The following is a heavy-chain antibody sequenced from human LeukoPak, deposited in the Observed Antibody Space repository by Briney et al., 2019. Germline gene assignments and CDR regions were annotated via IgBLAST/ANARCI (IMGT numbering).Heavy chain of an antibody. V-gene: IGHV4-34*09. CDR2: IYYSGST. J-gene: IGHJ6*03. Sequence: SETLSLTCAVYGGSFSGYYWSWIRQPPGKGLEWIGYIYYSGSTYYNPSLKSRVTISVDTSKNQFSLKLSSVTAADTAVYYCARVRSTNYYYYYYMDVWGKGTTVTVSS. D-gene: IGHD2-2*01. CDR1: GGSFSGYY. CDR3: ARVRSTNYYYYYYMDV.